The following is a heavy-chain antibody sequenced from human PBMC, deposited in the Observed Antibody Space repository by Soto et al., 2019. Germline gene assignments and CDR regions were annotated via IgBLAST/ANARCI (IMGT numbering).Heavy chain of an antibody. J-gene: IGHJ4*02. V-gene: IGHV3-7*01. D-gene: IGHD6-19*01. CDR2: IKQDGSEK. Sequence: GGSLRLSCAASGFTFSSYWMSWVRQAPGRGLEWVANIKQDGSEKYYVDSVKGRFTISRDNAKNSLYLQMNSLRAEDTAVYYCARVAVAGTFDYWGQGTLVTVSS. CDR1: GFTFSSYW. CDR3: ARVAVAGTFDY.